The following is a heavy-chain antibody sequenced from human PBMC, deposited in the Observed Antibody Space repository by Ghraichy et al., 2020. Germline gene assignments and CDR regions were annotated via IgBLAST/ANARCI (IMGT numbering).Heavy chain of an antibody. V-gene: IGHV3-30*18. CDR2: ISYDGSNK. Sequence: GGSLRLSCAASGFTFSSYGMHWVRQAPGKGLEWVAVISYDGSNKYYADSVKGRFTISRDNSKNTLYLQMNSLRAEDTAVYYCAKDILEWELTDGMDVWGQGTTVTVSS. CDR1: GFTFSSYG. CDR3: AKDILEWELTDGMDV. J-gene: IGHJ6*02. D-gene: IGHD1-26*01.